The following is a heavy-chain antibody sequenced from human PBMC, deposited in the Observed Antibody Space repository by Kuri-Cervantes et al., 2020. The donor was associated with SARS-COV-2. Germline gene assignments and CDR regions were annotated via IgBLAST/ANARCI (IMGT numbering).Heavy chain of an antibody. Sequence: GSLSLTCTVSGYSISSGYYWGWIRQPPGKGLEWIGSIYHSGSTYYNPSLKSRVTISVDTSKNQFSLKLSSVTAADTAVYYCARGKVPAYNWFDPWGQGTLVTVSS. V-gene: IGHV4-38-2*02. CDR2: IYHSGST. CDR3: ARGKVPAYNWFDP. J-gene: IGHJ5*02. CDR1: GYSISSGYY. D-gene: IGHD2-2*01.